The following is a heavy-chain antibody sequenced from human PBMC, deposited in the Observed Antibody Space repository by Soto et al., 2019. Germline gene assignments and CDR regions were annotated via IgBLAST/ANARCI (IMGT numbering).Heavy chain of an antibody. CDR3: ARSPPLDYGGNAPFDY. J-gene: IGHJ4*02. CDR1: GGTFSSYA. CDR2: IIPIFGTA. Sequence: SVKVSCKASGGTFSSYAISWVRQAPGQGLEWMGGIIPIFGTANYAQKFQGRVTITADESTSTAYMELSSLRSEDTAVYYCARSPPLDYGGNAPFDYWGQGTLVTVSS. D-gene: IGHD4-17*01. V-gene: IGHV1-69*13.